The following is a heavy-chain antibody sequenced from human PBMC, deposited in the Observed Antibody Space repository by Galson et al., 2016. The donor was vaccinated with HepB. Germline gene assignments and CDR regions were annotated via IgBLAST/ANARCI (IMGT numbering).Heavy chain of an antibody. J-gene: IGHJ2*01. CDR3: APSHGIVGATIWYFDL. V-gene: IGHV2-70*17. CDR2: IAWDDNK. Sequence: PALVKPTQTLTLTCTFSGFSLSTGGMCVSWIRQPPGKALEFLARIAWDDNKFYSTSLKTRLTISKDTSKNQVVLTMTNMDPVDTATYYCAPSHGIVGATIWYFDLWGRGTLVTVSS. D-gene: IGHD1-26*01. CDR1: GFSLSTGGMC.